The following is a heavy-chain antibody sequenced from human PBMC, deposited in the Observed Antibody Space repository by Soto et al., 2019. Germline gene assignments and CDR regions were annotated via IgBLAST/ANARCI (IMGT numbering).Heavy chain of an antibody. CDR3: ARAYDVRSGTYYGMDV. CDR1: GGSFRTYA. D-gene: IGHD3-3*01. J-gene: IGHJ6*02. Sequence: QVQLVQSGAEVKKPGSSLRVSCKASGGSFRTYAFSWVRQAPGQGLEWMGGVIPMFGTPTKAEKFQTRVTIAADELTRTVYLELRSLKSEDTAIYYCARAYDVRSGTYYGMDVWGPGTTVTVSS. V-gene: IGHV1-69*01. CDR2: VIPMFGTP.